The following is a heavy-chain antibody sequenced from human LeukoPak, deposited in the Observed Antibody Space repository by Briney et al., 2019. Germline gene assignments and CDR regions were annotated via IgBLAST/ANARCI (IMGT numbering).Heavy chain of an antibody. V-gene: IGHV1-69*05. J-gene: IGHJ6*03. CDR1: GGTFSSYA. CDR2: IIPLFGTA. D-gene: IGHD1-26*01. Sequence: SVKVSCKASGGTFSSYAISWVRQATGQGLEWMGGIIPLFGTANYAQKFQGRVTITTDESTSTAYMELSSLRSEDTAVYYCARALGQWEPPYYYYYMDVWGKGTTVTVSS. CDR3: ARALGQWEPPYYYYYMDV.